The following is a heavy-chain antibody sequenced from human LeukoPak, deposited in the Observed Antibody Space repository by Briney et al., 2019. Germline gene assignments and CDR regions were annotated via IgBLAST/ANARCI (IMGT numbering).Heavy chain of an antibody. Sequence: GGSLRLSCAASGFTFSGSAMHWVRQASGKGLEWVGRIRSKANSYATAYAASVKGRFTISRDDSKNTAYLQMNSLKTEDTAVYYCTRLSGDGDYRYVQFDPWGQGTLVTVSS. CDR3: TRLSGDGDYRYVQFDP. J-gene: IGHJ5*02. V-gene: IGHV3-73*01. CDR2: IRSKANSYAT. CDR1: GFTFSGSA. D-gene: IGHD4-17*01.